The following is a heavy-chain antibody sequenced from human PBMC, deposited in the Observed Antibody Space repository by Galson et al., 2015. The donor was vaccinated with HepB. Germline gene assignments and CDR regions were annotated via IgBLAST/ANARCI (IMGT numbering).Heavy chain of an antibody. Sequence: SLRLSCAGSGFSFSKYAMSWVRQAPGKGLEWVSGISGSGGHTYYTDSVKGRFTISRDNSKKTLYMQMKSLRVEDTAVYYCVKVAVLVSAVPDYFDYWGQGTLVTVAS. J-gene: IGHJ4*02. D-gene: IGHD2-21*02. CDR1: GFSFSKYA. V-gene: IGHV3-23*01. CDR3: VKVAVLVSAVPDYFDY. CDR2: ISGSGGHT.